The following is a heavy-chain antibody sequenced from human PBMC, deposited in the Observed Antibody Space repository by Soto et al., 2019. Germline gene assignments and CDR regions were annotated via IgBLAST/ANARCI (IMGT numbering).Heavy chain of an antibody. CDR3: ARDTRYCSSASCPYYYMDV. Sequence: EVQLVESGGGLVQPGGSLRLSCAASGFTVSSNYMNWVRQAPGKGLEWVSVIYSAGSTYYADSVQGRFTISRDNSKNTLHLQKNSLRAEDTAVYYCARDTRYCSSASCPYYYMDVWGKGTTVTVSS. V-gene: IGHV3-66*01. CDR2: IYSAGST. CDR1: GFTVSSNY. J-gene: IGHJ6*03. D-gene: IGHD2-2*01.